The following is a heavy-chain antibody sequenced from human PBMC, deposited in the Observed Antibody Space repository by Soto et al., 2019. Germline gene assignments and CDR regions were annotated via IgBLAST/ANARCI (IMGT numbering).Heavy chain of an antibody. CDR1: GFTFSTDS. J-gene: IGHJ4*02. CDR3: ARFFGSGFDY. D-gene: IGHD6-19*01. V-gene: IGHV3-48*02. CDR2: ISTGGATR. Sequence: EVQLVESGGGLVQPGGSLRLSCVASGFTFSTDSMNWARKAPGKGREWVAHISTGGATRYYADSLKGRFTISRDNAKTSLYLQMDSLRNEDTAVYYCARFFGSGFDYWGQGTLVTVSS.